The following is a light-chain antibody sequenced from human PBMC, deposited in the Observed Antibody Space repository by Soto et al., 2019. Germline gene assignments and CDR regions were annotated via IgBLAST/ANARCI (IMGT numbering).Light chain of an antibody. CDR1: QDISNY. Sequence: DIQMTQSPSSLSSSVVDIFTVTWQASQDISNYLNWYQQKSGKAPKLLIYDASNLETGVPSRFSGSGSGTDFTFTISGLQPEDIATYYCQQYDNPSITFGQGTRLXIK. V-gene: IGKV1-33*01. CDR3: QQYDNPSIT. J-gene: IGKJ5*01. CDR2: DAS.